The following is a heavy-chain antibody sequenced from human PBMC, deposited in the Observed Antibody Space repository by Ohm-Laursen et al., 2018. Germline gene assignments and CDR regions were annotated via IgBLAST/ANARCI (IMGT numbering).Heavy chain of an antibody. Sequence: SLRLSCTASGFTFNNYNMNWVRRAPGKGLEWVSAISEDGRSTFYANAVKGRFTISRDNSKNTMFLQMNSLRVEDTALYFCARGSIRFLEWLSNFDYWGQGTLVAVSS. J-gene: IGHJ4*02. CDR2: ISEDGRST. D-gene: IGHD3-3*01. CDR1: GFTFNNYN. V-gene: IGHV3-23*01. CDR3: ARGSIRFLEWLSNFDY.